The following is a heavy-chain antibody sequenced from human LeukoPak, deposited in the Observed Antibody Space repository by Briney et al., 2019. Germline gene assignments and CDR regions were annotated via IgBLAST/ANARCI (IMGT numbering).Heavy chain of an antibody. D-gene: IGHD3-9*01. Sequence: SETLSLTCTVSGGSISSSSYYWGWVRQPPGKGLEWIGSIYYSGSTYYNPSLKSRVTISVDTSKNQFSLKLSSVTAADTAAYYCARQKAYDILTGYYPNWFDPWGQGTLVTVSS. V-gene: IGHV4-39*01. CDR3: ARQKAYDILTGYYPNWFDP. CDR1: GGSISSSSYY. CDR2: IYYSGST. J-gene: IGHJ5*02.